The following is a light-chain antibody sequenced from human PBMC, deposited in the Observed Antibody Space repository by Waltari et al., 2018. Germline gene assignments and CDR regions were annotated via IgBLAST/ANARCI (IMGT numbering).Light chain of an antibody. CDR1: NSDIGSYSY. CDR3: SSYTGRGTVI. CDR2: DLP. J-gene: IGLJ2*01. Sequence: QSVLTQPASVSGSPGQPITISCTGTNSDIGSYSYVSWYQQYPGNAPKLIIYDLPERPSGVSTRFSGSKSGNTASLTISGLQADDEADYFCSSYTGRGTVIFGRGTMVTVL. V-gene: IGLV2-14*01.